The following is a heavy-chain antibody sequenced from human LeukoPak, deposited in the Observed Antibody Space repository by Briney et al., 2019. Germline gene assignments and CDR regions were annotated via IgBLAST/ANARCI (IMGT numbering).Heavy chain of an antibody. D-gene: IGHD3-22*01. Sequence: AGGSLRLSCAAAGFTFSSYGMHWVRQAPGKGLEWVAFIRYDGSNKYYADSVKGRFTISRDNSKNTLYLQMNSLRAEDTAVYYCARDFGIVVVFGAFDIWGQGTMVTVSS. CDR3: ARDFGIVVVFGAFDI. J-gene: IGHJ3*02. CDR1: GFTFSSYG. V-gene: IGHV3-30*02. CDR2: IRYDGSNK.